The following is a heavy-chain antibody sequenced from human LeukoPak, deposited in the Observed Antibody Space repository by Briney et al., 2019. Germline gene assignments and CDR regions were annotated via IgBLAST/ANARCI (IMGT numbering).Heavy chain of an antibody. J-gene: IGHJ6*02. CDR2: IYPGDFDI. CDR1: EYKFNSYW. Sequence: GESLQISCQGSEYKFNSYWIAWVRQMPGEGPEWMGIIYPGDFDIRYSPSFQGQVTISADKSISTVYLQWSSLKASDTAMYYCARENSNYYGMDVWGQGTSVTVSS. D-gene: IGHD4-11*01. CDR3: ARENSNYYGMDV. V-gene: IGHV5-51*01.